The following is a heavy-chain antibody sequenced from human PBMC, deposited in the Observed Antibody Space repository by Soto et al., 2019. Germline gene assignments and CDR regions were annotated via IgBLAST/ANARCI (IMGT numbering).Heavy chain of an antibody. CDR1: GGSINNYY. D-gene: IGHD3-10*01. CDR3: AKGRGGAGSLTPRVDF. J-gene: IGHJ4*02. Sequence: QVQLQESGPGLVKPSETLSLTCTVSGGSINNYYWSWIRQPPGKGLEWIGFIFYNGRTDYNPSLESRVTISLDTSKSQFSLKLHSVAAADTAVYYCAKGRGGAGSLTPRVDFWGQGTLVTVSS. V-gene: IGHV4-59*01. CDR2: IFYNGRT.